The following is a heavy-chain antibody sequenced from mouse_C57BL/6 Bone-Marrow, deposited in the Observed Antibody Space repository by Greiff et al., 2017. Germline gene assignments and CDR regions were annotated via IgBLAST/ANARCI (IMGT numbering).Heavy chain of an antibody. J-gene: IGHJ4*01. V-gene: IGHV1-39*01. CDR2: LTPNYGTT. D-gene: IGHD2-4*01. CDR1: GYSFTDYN. CDR3: ARGYDYDYAMDY. Sequence: VQLQQSGPELVKPGASVKISCKASGYSFTDYNMNWVKQSNGKSLEWIGVLTPNYGTTSYNQKFKGKATLTVDQSSSTAYMQLNSLTAEDSAVYYCARGYDYDYAMDYWGQGTSVTVSS.